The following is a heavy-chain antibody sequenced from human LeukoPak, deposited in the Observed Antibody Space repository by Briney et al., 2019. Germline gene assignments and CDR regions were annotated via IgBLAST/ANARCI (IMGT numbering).Heavy chain of an antibody. CDR1: GFTFSSYA. J-gene: IGHJ4*02. D-gene: IGHD6-6*01. V-gene: IGHV3-23*01. CDR2: ISGSGGST. Sequence: GGSPRLSCAASGFTFSSYAMSWVRQAPGKGLEWVSAISGSGGSTYYADSVKGRFTISRDNSKNTLYLQMNSLRAEDTAVYYCAKQYSSSSRGYLDYWGQGTLVTVSS. CDR3: AKQYSSSSRGYLDY.